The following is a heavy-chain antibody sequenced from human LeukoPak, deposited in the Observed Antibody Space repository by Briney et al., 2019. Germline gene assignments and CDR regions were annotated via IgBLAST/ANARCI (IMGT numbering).Heavy chain of an antibody. CDR3: TRDLRGGYCSGGSCYFYYYYMDV. D-gene: IGHD2-15*01. V-gene: IGHV3-49*03. CDR2: IRSKAHGATT. Sequence: GGSLRLSCRASGFTFGDYVMSWFRQAPGKGLEWVGYIRSKAHGATTEYAASVKGRFTNSRDASKSIAYVQINSLKTEDTAVYYCTRDLRGGYCSGGSCYFYYYYMDVWGKGTTVTISS. J-gene: IGHJ6*03. CDR1: GFTFGDYV.